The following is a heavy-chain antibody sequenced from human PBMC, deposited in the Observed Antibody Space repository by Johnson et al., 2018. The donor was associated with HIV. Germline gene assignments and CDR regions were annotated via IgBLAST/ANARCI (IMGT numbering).Heavy chain of an antibody. CDR1: GFTFSSYG. J-gene: IGHJ3*02. CDR3: AKDRRELPSPFDI. V-gene: IGHV3-30*02. CDR2: IRYDGSNK. Sequence: QVQLVESGGGLVQPGRSLRLSCAASGFTFSSYGMHWVRQAPGKGLEWVAFIRYDGSNKYYADSVKGRFTISRDNSKNTLYLQMNSLRAEDTAVYYCAKDRRELPSPFDIWGQGTMVTVSS. D-gene: IGHD1-7*01.